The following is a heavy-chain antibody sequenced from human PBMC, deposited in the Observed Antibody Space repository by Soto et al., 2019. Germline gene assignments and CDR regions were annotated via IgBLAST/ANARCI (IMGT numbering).Heavy chain of an antibody. CDR3: ARDTPLVDGYNWDY. Sequence: QVQLQESGPGLVKPSETLSLTCTVSGGSISSYYWSWIRQPPGKGLEWIGSIYYSGSTNYNPSLKSRVTISVDTSKNQFSLKLSSVTAADTAVYYCARDTPLVDGYNWDYWGQGTLVTVSS. CDR2: IYYSGST. D-gene: IGHD5-12*01. V-gene: IGHV4-59*01. CDR1: GGSISSYY. J-gene: IGHJ4*02.